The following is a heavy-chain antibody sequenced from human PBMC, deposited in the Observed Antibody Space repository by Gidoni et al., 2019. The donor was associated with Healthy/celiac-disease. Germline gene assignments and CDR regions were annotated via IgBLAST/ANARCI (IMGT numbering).Heavy chain of an antibody. Sequence: QVQLVQSGAEVKKPGASVKVYCKASGYTFTGYYMHWVRQAPGQGLEWMGWINPNSGGTNYAQKFQGRVTMTRDTSISTAYMELSRLRSDDTAVYYCARDGDIVVVPAAKNYYYYGMDVWGQGTTVTVSS. V-gene: IGHV1-2*02. CDR2: INPNSGGT. CDR3: ARDGDIVVVPAAKNYYYYGMDV. J-gene: IGHJ6*02. D-gene: IGHD2-2*01. CDR1: GYTFTGYY.